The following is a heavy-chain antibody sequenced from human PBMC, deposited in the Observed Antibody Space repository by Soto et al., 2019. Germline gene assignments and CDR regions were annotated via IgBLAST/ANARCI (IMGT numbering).Heavy chain of an antibody. D-gene: IGHD3-16*01. CDR1: GYTFTGYY. J-gene: IGHJ6*02. Sequence: ASVKVSCKASGYTFTGYYMHWVRQAPGQGLEWMGWINPNSGGTNYAQKFQGRVTMTRDTSISTAYMELSRLRSEETAVYYCARDGGPAVITYDYGMDVWGQGTTVTVSS. CDR3: ARDGGPAVITYDYGMDV. V-gene: IGHV1-2*02. CDR2: INPNSGGT.